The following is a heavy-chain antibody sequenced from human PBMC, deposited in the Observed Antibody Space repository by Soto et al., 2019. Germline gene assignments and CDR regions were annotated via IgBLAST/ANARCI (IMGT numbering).Heavy chain of an antibody. D-gene: IGHD2-21*01. CDR1: GDSISRGGYY. V-gene: IGHV4-31*03. CDR3: ARDGAGAYCLGWFDP. J-gene: IGHJ5*02. Sequence: QVQLQESGPGLVKPSQTLSLTCTVSGDSISRGGYYWNWIRQHPRKGLEWIGYIYHSGSTNYNPSLKSRVTISVDTSKNQLSLELSSVTAADTAIYYCARDGAGAYCLGWFDPWGQGILVTVSS. CDR2: IYHSGST.